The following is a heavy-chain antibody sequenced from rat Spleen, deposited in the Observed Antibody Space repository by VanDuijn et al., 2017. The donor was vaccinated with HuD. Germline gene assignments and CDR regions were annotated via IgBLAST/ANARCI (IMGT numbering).Heavy chain of an antibody. CDR2: ITNASGRT. J-gene: IGHJ1*01. D-gene: IGHD1-5*01. CDR3: TRHPRYNNAHYWYFDF. Sequence: EVQLVESGGGLVQPGGSLKLSCVASGFTFNNYWMTWIRQAPGKGLEWVASITNASGRTYYPDSVKGRFTISRDTAQNTLYLRMNSLRFEDTATYYCTRHPRYNNAHYWYFDFWGPGTMVTVSS. CDR1: GFTFNNYW. V-gene: IGHV5-31*01.